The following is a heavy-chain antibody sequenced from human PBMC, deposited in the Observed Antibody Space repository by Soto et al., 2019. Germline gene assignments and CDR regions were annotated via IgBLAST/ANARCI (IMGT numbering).Heavy chain of an antibody. CDR1: GYDFATYW. V-gene: IGHV5-51*01. CDR2: IYPGDSGT. CDR3: ARHRYNSGPTDNDMDV. Sequence: GESLKISCKGSGYDFATYWIGWVRQMPGKGLEWMGIIYPGDSGTKYSPSFQGQVTISVDKSISTAYLQWSSLKASDTAMYYCARHRYNSGPTDNDMDVWGQGTTVTVSS. J-gene: IGHJ6*02. D-gene: IGHD6-19*01.